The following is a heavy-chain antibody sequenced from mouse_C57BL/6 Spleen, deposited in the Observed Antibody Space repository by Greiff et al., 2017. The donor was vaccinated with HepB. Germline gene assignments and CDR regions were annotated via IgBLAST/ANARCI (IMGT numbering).Heavy chain of an antibody. CDR2: INPGSGGT. J-gene: IGHJ2*01. CDR3: ARDYGSLCYFDY. V-gene: IGHV1-54*01. D-gene: IGHD1-1*01. CDR1: GYAFTNYL. Sequence: QVQLKQSGAELVRPGTSVKVSCKASGYAFTNYLIAWVKQRPGQGLEWIGVINPGSGGTNYNEKFKGKATLTADKSSSTAYMQLSSLTSEDSAVYCCARDYGSLCYFDYWGQGTTLTVSS.